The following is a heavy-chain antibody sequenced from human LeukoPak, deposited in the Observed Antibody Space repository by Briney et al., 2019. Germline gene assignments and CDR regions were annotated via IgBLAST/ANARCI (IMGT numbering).Heavy chain of an antibody. D-gene: IGHD5-24*01. CDR3: ARGGATTTINSLDY. J-gene: IGHJ4*02. Sequence: GGSLRLSCAASGFTLYTFGSYWMHWVRQAPGKGLVWVSVIHNDGSGTNYADSLKGRTTISRDNAKNTLYLQMTSLGAEDTGVYYCARGGATTTINSLDYWGQGILVTVSS. CDR1: GFTLYTFGSYW. CDR2: IHNDGSGT. V-gene: IGHV3-74*01.